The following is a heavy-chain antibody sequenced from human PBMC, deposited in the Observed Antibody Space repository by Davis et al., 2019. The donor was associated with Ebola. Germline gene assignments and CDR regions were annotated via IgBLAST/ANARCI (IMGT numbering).Heavy chain of an antibody. J-gene: IGHJ6*02. V-gene: IGHV3-74*01. CDR2: INSDGSST. Sequence: HTGGSLRLSCAASGFTFSEYSLSWVRQAPGKGLVWVSRINSDGSSTRYADFVKGRFTVSRDNARNTLYLQMNSLRAEDTAVYYCARDLTHYDFWSGSPKGGMDVWGQGTTVTVSS. D-gene: IGHD3-3*01. CDR3: ARDLTHYDFWSGSPKGGMDV. CDR1: GFTFSEYS.